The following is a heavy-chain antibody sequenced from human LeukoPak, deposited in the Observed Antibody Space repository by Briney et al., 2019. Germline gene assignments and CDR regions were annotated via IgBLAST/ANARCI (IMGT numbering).Heavy chain of an antibody. CDR3: TRQGVVAATLTNYYYMDV. CDR1: GFTFSDSA. CDR2: IRSKANSYAT. Sequence: GGSLKLSCAASGFTFSDSAMHWVRQASGKGLEWVGRIRSKANSYATAYAASVKGRFTISRDDSKNTAYLQMNSLKTEDTAVYYCTRQGVVAATLTNYYYMDVWGKGTTVTVSS. D-gene: IGHD2-15*01. V-gene: IGHV3-73*01. J-gene: IGHJ6*03.